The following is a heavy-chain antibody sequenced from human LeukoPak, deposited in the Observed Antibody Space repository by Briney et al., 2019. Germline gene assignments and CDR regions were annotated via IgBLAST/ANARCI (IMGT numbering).Heavy chain of an antibody. CDR1: GGSFSGYY. J-gene: IGHJ4*02. D-gene: IGHD2-2*01. CDR3: AGGRYCSSTSCLAPRY. CDR2: INHSGST. Sequence: SETLSLTCAVYGGSFSGYYWSWIRQPPGKGLEWIGEINHSGSTNYNPPLKSRVTISVDTSKNQFSLKLSSVTAADTAVYYCAGGRYCSSTSCLAPRYWGQGTLVTVSS. V-gene: IGHV4-34*01.